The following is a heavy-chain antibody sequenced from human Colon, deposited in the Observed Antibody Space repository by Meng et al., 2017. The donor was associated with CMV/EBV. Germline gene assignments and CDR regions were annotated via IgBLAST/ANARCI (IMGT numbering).Heavy chain of an antibody. CDR1: GGSISSSTYY. Sequence: RPLEESGPGLVKPSETLSLTCTVSGGSISSSTYYWGWIRQTPGKGLEWIGNIYYSGYTYYNPSLKSRLTISVDTSKNQFSLKLTSVTAADTAVYYCATDYGDYYFDRWGQGTLVTVSS. CDR3: ATDYGDYYFDR. D-gene: IGHD4-17*01. CDR2: IYYSGYT. J-gene: IGHJ4*02. V-gene: IGHV4-39*07.